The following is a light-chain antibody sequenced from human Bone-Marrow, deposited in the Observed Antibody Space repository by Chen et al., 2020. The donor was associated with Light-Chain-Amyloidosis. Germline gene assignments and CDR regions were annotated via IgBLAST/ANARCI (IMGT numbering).Light chain of an antibody. V-gene: IGLV3-25*03. Sequence: SYELTQPPSVSVSPGQTARITCSGDDLPTQYAYWYQQKPGHAPVLVIHRDTERPSGISERFSGSSSGTTATLAISGVQAEDGADYHCQSADSSGTCEGIFGGGTKLTVL. J-gene: IGLJ2*01. CDR2: RDT. CDR3: QSADSSGTCEGI. CDR1: DLPTQY.